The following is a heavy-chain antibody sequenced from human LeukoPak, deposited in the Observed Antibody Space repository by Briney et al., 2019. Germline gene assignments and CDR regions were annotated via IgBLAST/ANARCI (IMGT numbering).Heavy chain of an antibody. V-gene: IGHV3-48*01. CDR2: ISSSSSTI. J-gene: IGHJ4*02. CDR3: ARERSRDLMWLPSPLGY. D-gene: IGHD5-12*01. Sequence: GGSLRLSCAASGFTFSSYSMNWVRQAPGKGLEWVSYISSSSSTIYYADSVEGRFTISRDNAKNSLYLQMNSLRAEDTAVYYCARERSRDLMWLPSPLGYWGQGTLVTVSS. CDR1: GFTFSSYS.